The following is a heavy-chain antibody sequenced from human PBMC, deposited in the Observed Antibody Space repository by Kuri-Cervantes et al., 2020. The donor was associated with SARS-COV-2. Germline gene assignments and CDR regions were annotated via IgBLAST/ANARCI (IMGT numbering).Heavy chain of an antibody. D-gene: IGHD3-22*01. Sequence: GESLKISCAVSRFTFDDYAMHWVRQAPGKGLEWVAVISYDGSNKYYADSVKGRFTISRDNAKNSLYLQMNSLRDEDTAVYYCASSGYYSTKWYFDLWGRGNLVTGSS. CDR2: ISYDGSNK. CDR3: ASSGYYSTKWYFDL. CDR1: RFTFDDYA. J-gene: IGHJ2*01. V-gene: IGHV3-30*04.